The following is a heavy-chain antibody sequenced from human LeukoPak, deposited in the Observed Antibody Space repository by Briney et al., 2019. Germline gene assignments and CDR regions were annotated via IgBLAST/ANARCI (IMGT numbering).Heavy chain of an antibody. CDR3: ARDPLTAGGNSGLDY. V-gene: IGHV4-59*12. CDR2: IYYSGST. Sequence: SETLSLTCTVSSGSISSYYWSWIRQPPGKGLEWIGYIYYSGSTYYNPSLKSRVTISVDTSKNQFSLKLSSVTAADTAVYYCARDPLTAGGNSGLDYWGQGTLVTVSS. J-gene: IGHJ4*02. D-gene: IGHD4-23*01. CDR1: SGSISSYY.